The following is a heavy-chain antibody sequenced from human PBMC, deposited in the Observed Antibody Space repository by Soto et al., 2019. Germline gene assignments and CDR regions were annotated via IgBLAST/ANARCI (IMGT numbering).Heavy chain of an antibody. CDR2: VRSKANYYAT. V-gene: IGHV3-73*01. CDR1: GFTFSGSD. J-gene: IGHJ5*02. Sequence: VQLVESGGGLVQPGGSLKLSCAASGFTFSGSDIHWVRQASGQGLEWVGRVRSKANYYATAYDASVKGRFTISRDDSKNMAYLQMNSLTIEDAALYYCTAGSYYTWGQGTLVTVSS. D-gene: IGHD1-26*01. CDR3: TAGSYYT.